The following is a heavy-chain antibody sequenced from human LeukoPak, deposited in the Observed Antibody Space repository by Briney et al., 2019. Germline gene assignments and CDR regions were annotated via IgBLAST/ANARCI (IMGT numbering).Heavy chain of an antibody. J-gene: IGHJ5*02. D-gene: IGHD6-19*01. V-gene: IGHV1-69*05. CDR2: IIPIFGTA. CDR3: AMEESGWP. Sequence: PVKVSCKASGGTFSSYAISWVRQAPGQGLEWMGGIIPIFGTANYAQKFQGRVTITTDESTSTAYMELSSLRSEDTAVYYCAMEESGWPWGQGTLVTVSS. CDR1: GGTFSSYA.